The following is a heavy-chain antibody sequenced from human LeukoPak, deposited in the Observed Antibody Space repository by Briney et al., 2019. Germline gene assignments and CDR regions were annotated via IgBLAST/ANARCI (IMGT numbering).Heavy chain of an antibody. Sequence: SETLSLTCAVSGYSISSGYYWGWIRQPPGKGLEWIGSIYHSGSTYYNPSLKSRVTISVDTSKKQFSLKLSSVTAADTAVYYCARVGAHDFDYWGQGTLVTVSS. CDR2: IYHSGST. V-gene: IGHV4-38-2*01. CDR3: ARVGAHDFDY. J-gene: IGHJ4*02. D-gene: IGHD1-26*01. CDR1: GYSISSGYY.